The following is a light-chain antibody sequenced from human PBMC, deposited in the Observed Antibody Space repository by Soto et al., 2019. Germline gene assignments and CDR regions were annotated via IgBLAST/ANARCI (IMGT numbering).Light chain of an antibody. CDR2: DTS. CDR1: QDIGNY. Sequence: DLPMTQSPSSLSASVGDRVTITCQARQDIGNYLNWYQQKPGKAPKLMIYDTSNLETGVPSRFILSGCGTDFNYTISNLQPEDIAKYYCQQYDNLPFTFGQGTRLESK. V-gene: IGKV1-33*01. J-gene: IGKJ5*01. CDR3: QQYDNLPFT.